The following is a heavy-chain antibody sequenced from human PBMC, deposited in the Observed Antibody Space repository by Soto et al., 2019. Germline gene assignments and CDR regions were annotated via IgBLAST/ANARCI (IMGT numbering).Heavy chain of an antibody. V-gene: IGHV3-9*01. CDR2: INLAGQII. J-gene: IGHJ6*01. D-gene: IGHD2-21*01. CDR3: AKENDAFGDGNMVI. CDR1: GFNFYAYA. Sequence: EMQVVESGGDLVQPGRSLRLSCAASGFNFYAYAMHWVRQAPGKGLEWVSGINLAGQIIGYSVSVKGRFTISRDDAKSSLYLQLANLGVEDTALYYCAKENDAFGDGNMVIWGKGTTVIVSS.